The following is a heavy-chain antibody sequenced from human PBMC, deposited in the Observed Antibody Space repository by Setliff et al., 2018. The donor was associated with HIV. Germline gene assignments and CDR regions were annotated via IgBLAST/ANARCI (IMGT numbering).Heavy chain of an antibody. J-gene: IGHJ4*02. D-gene: IGHD2-15*01. Sequence: GGSLRLSCAASGFSFSRYWMIWVRQAPGKGLEWVANIDLYGSEKNYVDYVEGQFTISRDNARNSLFLQMNRLRAEDTALYYCANYRGYNSGDRWSFFDYWGQGILVTVSS. V-gene: IGHV3-7*01. CDR2: IDLYGSEK. CDR1: GFSFSRYW. CDR3: ANYRGYNSGDRWSFFDY.